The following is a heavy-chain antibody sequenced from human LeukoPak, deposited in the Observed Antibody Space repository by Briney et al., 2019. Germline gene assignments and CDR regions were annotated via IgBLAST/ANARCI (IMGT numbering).Heavy chain of an antibody. V-gene: IGHV5-51*01. D-gene: IGHD2-21*01. J-gene: IGHJ6*03. CDR1: GYSFSDYW. CDR3: ARGIPLYYYMDV. Sequence: GESLKISCKASGYSFSDYWIGWVRHMPGKGLEWMTIIYPGDSDTRYSPSFQGQVTISADKSISTAYLQWSSLKASDTAMYYCARGIPLYYYMDVWGKGTTVTVSS. CDR2: IYPGDSDT.